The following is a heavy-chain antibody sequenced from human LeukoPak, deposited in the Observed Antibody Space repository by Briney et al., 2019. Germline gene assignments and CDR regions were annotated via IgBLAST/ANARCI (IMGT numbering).Heavy chain of an antibody. CDR3: TGYSSSWRGDNFDY. CDR2: ISSNGGST. CDR1: GFTLSSYA. V-gene: IGHV3-64D*09. D-gene: IGHD6-13*01. J-gene: IGHJ4*02. Sequence: TGGSLRLSCSASGFTLSSYAMHWLRQAPGKGLEYVSAISSNGGSTYYADSVKGRFTISRDNSKNTLYLQMSSLRAEDTAVYYCTGYSSSWRGDNFDYWGQGTLVTVSS.